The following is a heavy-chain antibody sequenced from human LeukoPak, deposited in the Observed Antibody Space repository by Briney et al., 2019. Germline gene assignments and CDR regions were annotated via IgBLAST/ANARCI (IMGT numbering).Heavy chain of an antibody. CDR3: ARGGEVVVAPAFPFDY. CDR2: ISSGGNTI. J-gene: IGHJ4*02. V-gene: IGHV3-48*03. CDR1: GFTFSSYE. D-gene: IGHD3-22*01. Sequence: GGSLRLSCAASGFTFSSYEMNWVRQAPGKGLEWVSYISSGGNTIYYADSVKGRFTISRDNAKNSLYLQMNSLRAEDTAVYYCARGGEVVVAPAFPFDYWGQGTLVTVSS.